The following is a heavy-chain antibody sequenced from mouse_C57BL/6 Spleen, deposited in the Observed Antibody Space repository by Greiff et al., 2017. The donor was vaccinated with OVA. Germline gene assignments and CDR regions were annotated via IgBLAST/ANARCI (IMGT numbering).Heavy chain of an antibody. J-gene: IGHJ3*01. V-gene: IGHV1-53*01. D-gene: IGHD2-1*01. Sequence: QVQLQQPGTELVKPGASVKLSCKASGYTFTSYWMHWVKQRPGQGLEWIGNINPSNGGTNYNEKFKSKATLTVDKSSSTAYLQLSSLTSEDSAVYYCARKEGLYYGNWFAYWGQGTLVTVSA. CDR2: INPSNGGT. CDR3: ARKEGLYYGNWFAY. CDR1: GYTFTSYW.